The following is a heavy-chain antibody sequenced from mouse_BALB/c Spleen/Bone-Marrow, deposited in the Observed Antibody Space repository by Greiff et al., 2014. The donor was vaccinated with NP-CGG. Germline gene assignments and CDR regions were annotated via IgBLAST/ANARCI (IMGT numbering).Heavy chain of an antibody. J-gene: IGHJ2*01. CDR1: GFTFSSYG. D-gene: IGHD1-1*01. CDR3: ARDGSSYEGNYFDY. Sequence: EVHLVESGGGLVQPGGSLKLSCAASGFTFSSYGMSWVRQTPDKRLELVATINSNGGSTYYPDSVKGRFTISRDNAKNTLYLQRSSLKSEDTAMYYCARDGSSYEGNYFDYWGQGTTLTVSS. V-gene: IGHV5-6-3*01. CDR2: INSNGGST.